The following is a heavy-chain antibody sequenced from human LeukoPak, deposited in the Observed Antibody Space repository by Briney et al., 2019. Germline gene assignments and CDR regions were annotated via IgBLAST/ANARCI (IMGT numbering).Heavy chain of an antibody. D-gene: IGHD3-3*01. V-gene: IGHV3-49*03. CDR1: GFTFGDYA. CDR3: TAVSGHPVFDY. CDR2: IRSKAYGGTT. J-gene: IGHJ4*02. Sequence: GGSLRLSCTASGFTFGDYAMSWFRQAPGKGLEWVGFIRSKAYGGTTEYAASVKGRFTISRDDSKSIAYLQMNSLKTEDTAVYYCTAVSGHPVFDYWGQGTLVTVSS.